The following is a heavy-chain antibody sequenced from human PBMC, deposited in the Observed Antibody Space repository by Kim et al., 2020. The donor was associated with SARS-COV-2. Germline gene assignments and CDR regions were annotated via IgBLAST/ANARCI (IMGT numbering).Heavy chain of an antibody. CDR2: ISHSGDT. Sequence: SETLSLTCTVSGGSISSSSYYWSWIRQPPGKGLEWIGSISHSGDTYYNAPLKSRVTISVDTPKNQFSLKLSSVTATDTAVYYCARPGTDILTGRAIDYWG. J-gene: IGHJ4*01. D-gene: IGHD3-9*01. V-gene: IGHV4-39*01. CDR3: ARPGTDILTGRAIDY. CDR1: GGSISSSSYY.